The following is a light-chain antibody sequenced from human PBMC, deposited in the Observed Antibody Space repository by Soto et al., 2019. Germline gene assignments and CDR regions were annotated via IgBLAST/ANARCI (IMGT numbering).Light chain of an antibody. V-gene: IGKV3-20*01. CDR1: QTITGTY. J-gene: IGKJ1*01. CDR3: QQYGRSKRWT. Sequence: EVVLTQFPGTLFLSPGERATLSCRASQTITGTYLAWYQQKPGQAPRLLIPGASTRATGIPDRFSGGGTGTDFNLNISSVEPEDFAMYYCQQYGRSKRWTFGQGTKVEVK. CDR2: GAS.